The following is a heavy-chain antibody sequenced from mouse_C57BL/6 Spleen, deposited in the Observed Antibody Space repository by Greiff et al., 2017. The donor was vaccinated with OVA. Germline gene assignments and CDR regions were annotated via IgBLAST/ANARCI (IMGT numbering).Heavy chain of an antibody. D-gene: IGHD2-5*01. CDR3: TREGYSNYDFDY. V-gene: IGHV5-9-1*02. J-gene: IGHJ2*01. CDR1: GFTFSSYA. Sequence: DVHLVESGEGLVKPGGSLKLSCAASGFTFSSYAMSWVRQTPEKRLEWVAYISSGGDYIYYADTVKGRFTISRDNARNTLYLQMSSLKSEDTAMYYCTREGYSNYDFDYWGQGTTLTVSS. CDR2: ISSGGDYI.